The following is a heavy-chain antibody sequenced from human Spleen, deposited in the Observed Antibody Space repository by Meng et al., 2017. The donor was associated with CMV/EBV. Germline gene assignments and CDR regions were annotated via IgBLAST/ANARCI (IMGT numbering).Heavy chain of an antibody. CDR2: IYYSGST. CDR3: AREAHYYGSGSYSVLMDV. CDR1: SDSISSSSYY. V-gene: IGHV4-39*07. J-gene: IGHJ6*02. D-gene: IGHD3-10*01. Sequence: SETLSLTCTVSSDSISSSSYYWGWIRQPPGRGLEWIGSIYYSGSTYYNPSLKSRVTISVDTSKNQFSLKLSSVTAADTAVYYCAREAHYYGSGSYSVLMDVWGQGTTVTVSS.